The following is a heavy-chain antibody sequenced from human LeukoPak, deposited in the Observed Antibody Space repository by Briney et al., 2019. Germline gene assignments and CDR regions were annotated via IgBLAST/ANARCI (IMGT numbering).Heavy chain of an antibody. V-gene: IGHV3-9*01. CDR3: AKDKADNYYDSSGYYSSGGKDV. CDR1: GFTFDDYA. CDR2: ISWNSGSI. D-gene: IGHD3-22*01. J-gene: IGHJ6*02. Sequence: GGSLRLSCAASGFTFDDYAMHWVRQAPGKGLEWVSGISWNSGSIGYADSVKGRFTISRDNAKNSLYLQMNSLRAEDTALYYCAKDKADNYYDSSGYYSSGGKDVWGQGTTVTVSS.